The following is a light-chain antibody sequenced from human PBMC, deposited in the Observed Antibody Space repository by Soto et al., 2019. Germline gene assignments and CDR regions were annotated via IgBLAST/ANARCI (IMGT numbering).Light chain of an antibody. CDR2: STN. CDR1: SGSVSSTYY. V-gene: IGLV8-61*01. J-gene: IGLJ2*01. Sequence: QTVVTQEPSFSVSPGGTVTLTCGLSSGSVSSTYYPSWYQQTPGQAPRTLIYSTNTRSSGVPDRFSGSILENKAALTITGAQADDESDYSCVLYMGSGISVFGGGTKVTVL. CDR3: VLYMGSGISV.